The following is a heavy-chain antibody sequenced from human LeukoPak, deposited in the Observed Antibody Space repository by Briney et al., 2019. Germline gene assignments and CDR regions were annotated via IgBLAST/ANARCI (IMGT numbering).Heavy chain of an antibody. J-gene: IGHJ4*02. V-gene: IGHV3-21*01. D-gene: IGHD3-9*01. Sequence: PGGSLRLSCAASGFTFSSYSMNWVRQAPGKGLEWVSSISSSSSYIYYADSVKGRFTISRDNAKNSLYLQMNSLRAEDTAVYYCARGYFDWLPPDYWGQGTLVTVXX. CDR2: ISSSSSYI. CDR3: ARGYFDWLPPDY. CDR1: GFTFSSYS.